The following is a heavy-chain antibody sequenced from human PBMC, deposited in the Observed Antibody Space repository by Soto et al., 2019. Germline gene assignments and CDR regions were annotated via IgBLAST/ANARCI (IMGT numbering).Heavy chain of an antibody. D-gene: IGHD2-15*01. Sequence: GGSLRLSCAASGFTFSSYAMSWVRQAPGKGLEWVSAISGSGGSTYYADSVKGRFTISRDNSKNTFYLQMNSLRAEDTAVYYCAKEEAYCSGGSCPHNWFDPWGQGTLVTVS. J-gene: IGHJ5*02. V-gene: IGHV3-23*01. CDR1: GFTFSSYA. CDR3: AKEEAYCSGGSCPHNWFDP. CDR2: ISGSGGST.